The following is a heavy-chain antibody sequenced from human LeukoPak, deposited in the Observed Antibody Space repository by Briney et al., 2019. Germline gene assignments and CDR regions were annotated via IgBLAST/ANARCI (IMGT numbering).Heavy chain of an antibody. J-gene: IGHJ4*02. CDR2: TYCRSKCYT. Sequence: SQTLSLTCAISGDSVSSNSAAWNWIRQSPSRGLEWLGRTYCRSKCYTEHALSVKSRITINADTSKYQFLLPLSLVTHDATSVYYCPGRDVGHWGQGNLVTVSS. V-gene: IGHV6-1*01. D-gene: IGHD2-21*02. CDR3: PGRDVGH. CDR1: GDSVSSNSAA.